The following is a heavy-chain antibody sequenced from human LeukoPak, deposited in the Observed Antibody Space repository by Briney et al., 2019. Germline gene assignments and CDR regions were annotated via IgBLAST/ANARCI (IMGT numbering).Heavy chain of an antibody. CDR1: GGTFSSYA. J-gene: IGHJ6*02. CDR3: ARAAGSGSYLDYYYGMDV. Sequence: GASVKVSCKASGGTFSSYAISWVRQAPGQGLEWMGGIIPIFGTANYAQKFQGRVTITADESTSTAYMELSSLRSEDTAVYYCARAAGSGSYLDYYYGMDVWGQGTTVTVSS. V-gene: IGHV1-69*13. CDR2: IIPIFGTA. D-gene: IGHD1-26*01.